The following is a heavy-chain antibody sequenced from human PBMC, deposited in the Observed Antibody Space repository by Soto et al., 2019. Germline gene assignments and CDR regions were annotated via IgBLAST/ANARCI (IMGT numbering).Heavy chain of an antibody. Sequence: ASVKVSCKASGYTFTSYDINWVRQATGQGLEWMGWMNPNSGNTGYAQKFQGRVTMTRNTSISTAYMELSSLRSEDTAVYYCAREGYDFWSGYGEHYYCYMDVWGKGTTVTVSS. D-gene: IGHD3-3*01. CDR1: GYTFTSYD. J-gene: IGHJ6*03. V-gene: IGHV1-8*01. CDR2: MNPNSGNT. CDR3: AREGYDFWSGYGEHYYCYMDV.